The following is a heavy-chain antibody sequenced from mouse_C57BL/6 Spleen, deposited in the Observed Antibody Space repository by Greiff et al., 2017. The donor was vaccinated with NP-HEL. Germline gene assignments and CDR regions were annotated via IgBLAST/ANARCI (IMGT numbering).Heavy chain of an antibody. CDR3: ARLAYYSKDAMDY. J-gene: IGHJ4*01. Sequence: QVQLQQSGPGLVQPSQSLSITCTVSGFSLTSYGVHWVRQSPGKGLEWLGVIWSGGSTDYNAAFISRLSISKDNSKSQVFFKMNSLQADDTAIYYCARLAYYSKDAMDYWGQGTSVTVSS. D-gene: IGHD2-5*01. CDR1: GFSLTSYG. CDR2: IWSGGST. V-gene: IGHV2-2*01.